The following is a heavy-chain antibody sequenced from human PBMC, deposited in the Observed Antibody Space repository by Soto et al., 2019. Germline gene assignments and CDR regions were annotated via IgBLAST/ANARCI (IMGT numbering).Heavy chain of an antibody. Sequence: QAHLMQSGAAVKKPGSSVKVSCKASGGTFSGYAISWVRQRPGRGLEWMGGIIPIFGITTYAEKFQGRITLAADESTGTAFMDLRSLISEDTAVYYCTRDPRSITGTTSSEDFQFWGPGTLVSVSS. V-gene: IGHV1-69*01. CDR3: TRDPRSITGTTSSEDFQF. CDR1: GGTFSGYA. CDR2: IIPIFGIT. D-gene: IGHD1-20*01. J-gene: IGHJ1*01.